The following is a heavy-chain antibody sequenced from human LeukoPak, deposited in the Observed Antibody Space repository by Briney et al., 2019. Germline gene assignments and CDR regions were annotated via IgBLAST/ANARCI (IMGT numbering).Heavy chain of an antibody. J-gene: IGHJ4*02. CDR2: IYYSGNT. CDR3: AREARRVKYSSSWYGPERYYLDY. Sequence: PSETLSLTCTVSGVSISSSNSYWGWIRQPPGKGLEWIGSIYYSGNTYYNASLKSQVSISIDTSKNQFSLRLTSVTAADTAVYYCAREARRVKYSSSWYGPERYYLDYWGQGTLVTVSS. D-gene: IGHD6-13*01. V-gene: IGHV4-39*02. CDR1: GVSISSSNSY.